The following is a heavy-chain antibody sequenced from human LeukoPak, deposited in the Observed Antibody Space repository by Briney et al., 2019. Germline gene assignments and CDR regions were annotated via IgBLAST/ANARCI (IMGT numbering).Heavy chain of an antibody. CDR3: VRDRHYIGNREVRFPY. Sequence: GGPLRSSVAVPGLPFGGDWRTGVGQAPGKGREGVPNKNPDGSEKNYVDSVRGRFTISRDNAKNSLDLQMNSLRVEDTAVYYCVRDRHYIGNREVRFPYWGQGALVTVSS. D-gene: IGHD3-10*01. CDR1: GLPFGGDW. CDR2: KNPDGSEK. V-gene: IGHV3-7*01. J-gene: IGHJ4*02.